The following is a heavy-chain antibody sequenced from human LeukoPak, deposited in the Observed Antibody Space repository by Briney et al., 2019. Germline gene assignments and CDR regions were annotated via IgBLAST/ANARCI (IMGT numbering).Heavy chain of an antibody. D-gene: IGHD2-2*01. CDR2: TYYRSKWYN. CDR1: GDSVSSNSAA. V-gene: IGHV6-1*01. Sequence: SQTLSLTCAISGDSVSSNSAAWNWIRQSPSRGLEWLGRTYYRSKWYNDYAVSVKSRITINPDTSKNQFSLQLNSVTPEDTAVYYCASSGGTRGEGQYFQHWGQGTLVTVSS. CDR3: ASSGGTRGEGQYFQH. J-gene: IGHJ1*01.